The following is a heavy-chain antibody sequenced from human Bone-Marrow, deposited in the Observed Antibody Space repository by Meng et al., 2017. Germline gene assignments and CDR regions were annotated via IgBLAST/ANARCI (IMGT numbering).Heavy chain of an antibody. J-gene: IGHJ6*02. CDR2: IKQDGSEK. CDR1: GFTFSSYW. V-gene: IGHV3-7*01. D-gene: IGHD3-9*01. CDR3: ARDLVRYFDWLSRPYYYYGMDV. Sequence: GGSLRLSCAASGFTFSSYWMHWVRQAPGKGLVWVANIKQDGSEKYYVDSVKGRFTISRDNAKNSLYLQMNSLRAEDTAVYYCARDLVRYFDWLSRPYYYYGMDVWGQGTTVTVSS.